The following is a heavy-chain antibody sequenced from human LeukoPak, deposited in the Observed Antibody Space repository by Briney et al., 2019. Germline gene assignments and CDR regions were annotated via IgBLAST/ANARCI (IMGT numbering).Heavy chain of an antibody. CDR2: INSDGSST. CDR1: GFTFSSYW. V-gene: IGHV3-74*01. Sequence: GGSLRLSCAASGFTFSSYWMHWVRQAPGQGLVWVSRINSDGSSTSYADSVKGRFTISRDNAKNTLCLQMNSLRAEDTAVYYCAREGQILWFGEFGMDVWGQGTTVTVSS. J-gene: IGHJ6*02. D-gene: IGHD3-10*01. CDR3: AREGQILWFGEFGMDV.